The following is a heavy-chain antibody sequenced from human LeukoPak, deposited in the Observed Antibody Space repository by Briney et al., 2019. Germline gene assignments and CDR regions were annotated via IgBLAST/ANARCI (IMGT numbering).Heavy chain of an antibody. CDR3: AREGTTTLYNWFDP. J-gene: IGHJ5*02. CDR1: GFTFSTYR. V-gene: IGHV3-48*01. D-gene: IGHD4-11*01. CDR2: IDSSSSTI. Sequence: PGGSLRLSCVASGFTFSTYRMNWVRQAPGKGLEWVSYIDSSSSTIYYAYSVKRRFTISRDNVKNSLYLQMNSLRAEDTAIYYCAREGTTTLYNWFDPWGQGTLVTVSS.